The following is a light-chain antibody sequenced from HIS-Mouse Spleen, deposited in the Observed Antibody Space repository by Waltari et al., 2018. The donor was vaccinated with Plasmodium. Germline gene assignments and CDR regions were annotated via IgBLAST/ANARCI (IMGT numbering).Light chain of an antibody. CDR2: GAS. CDR1: QSVSRN. Sequence: EIVMTQSPATLSVSPGERATLPCRASQSVSRNLAWYQQKPGKAPRLLIYGASTRATGTPARFSGSGSGTEFTLTISSMQSEDFAVYYCQQYNNWPRGTFGQGTKVEIK. CDR3: QQYNNWPRGT. J-gene: IGKJ1*01. V-gene: IGKV3-15*01.